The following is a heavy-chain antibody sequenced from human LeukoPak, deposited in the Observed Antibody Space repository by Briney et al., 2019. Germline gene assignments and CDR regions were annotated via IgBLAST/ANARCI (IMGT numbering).Heavy chain of an antibody. V-gene: IGHV4-34*01. J-gene: IGHJ4*02. CDR2: INHSGST. CDR1: GGSFSGYY. Sequence: PSETLSLTCAVYGGSFSGYYWSWIRQPPGKGLEWIGEINHSGSTNYNPSLKSRVTISVDTSKNQFSLKLSSVTAADTAVYYCARFRYWNYFDYWGQGTLVTVSS. CDR3: ARFRYWNYFDY. D-gene: IGHD2-8*02.